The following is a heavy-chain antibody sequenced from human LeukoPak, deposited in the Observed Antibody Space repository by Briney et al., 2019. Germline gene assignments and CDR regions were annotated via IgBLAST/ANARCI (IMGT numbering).Heavy chain of an antibody. CDR3: ARVGYGDFDYFDY. D-gene: IGHD4-17*01. V-gene: IGHV3-23*03. CDR2: IYSGGST. J-gene: IGHJ4*02. Sequence: GGSLRLSCAASGFTFSSYAMSWVRQAPGKGLEWVSVIYSGGSTYYADSVKGRFTISRDNSKNTLYLQMNSLRAEDTAVYYCARVGYGDFDYFDYWGQGTLVTVSS. CDR1: GFTFSSYA.